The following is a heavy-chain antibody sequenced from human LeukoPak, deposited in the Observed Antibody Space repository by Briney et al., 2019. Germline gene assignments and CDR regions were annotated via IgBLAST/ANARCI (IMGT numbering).Heavy chain of an antibody. J-gene: IGHJ3*02. Sequence: SETLSLTCTVSGGSISSYYWSWIRQPAGKGLEWIGRIYTSGSTNYNPSLKGRVTMSVDASKNQFSLKLSSVTAADTAGYYCARYRPGSVVTVYDAFDIWGQGTMVTVSS. CDR1: GGSISSYY. CDR2: IYTSGST. D-gene: IGHD2-21*02. CDR3: ARYRPGSVVTVYDAFDI. V-gene: IGHV4-4*07.